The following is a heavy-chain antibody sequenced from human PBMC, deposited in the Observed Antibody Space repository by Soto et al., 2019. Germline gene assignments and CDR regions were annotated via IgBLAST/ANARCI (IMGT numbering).Heavy chain of an antibody. V-gene: IGHV4-34*01. CDR2: INHSGST. Sequence: QVQLQQWGAGLLKPSETLSLTCAVYGGSFSGYYWSWIHQPPGKGLEWIGEINHSGSTNYNPSLKSRVTISVDTSKNQFSLKLSSVTAADTAVYYCARLSDARFSYPWGQGTLVTVSS. CDR3: ARLSDARFSYP. CDR1: GGSFSGYY. J-gene: IGHJ5*02. D-gene: IGHD6-6*01.